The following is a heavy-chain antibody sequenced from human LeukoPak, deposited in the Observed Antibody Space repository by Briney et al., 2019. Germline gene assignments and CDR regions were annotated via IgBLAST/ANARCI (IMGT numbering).Heavy chain of an antibody. CDR2: IYHSGST. Sequence: SETLSLTCTVSGGSISSSNWWSWVRQPPGKGLEWIGEIYHSGSTNYNPSHKSRVTISVDKSKNQFSLKLSSVTAADTAVYYCAAIAAAGPRGWFDPWGQGTLVTVSS. D-gene: IGHD6-13*01. CDR3: AAIAAAGPRGWFDP. V-gene: IGHV4-4*02. J-gene: IGHJ5*02. CDR1: GGSISSSNW.